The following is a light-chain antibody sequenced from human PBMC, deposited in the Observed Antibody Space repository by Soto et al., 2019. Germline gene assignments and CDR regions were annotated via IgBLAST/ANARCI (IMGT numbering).Light chain of an antibody. CDR3: QQYGSSPPKT. V-gene: IGKV3-20*01. J-gene: IGKJ1*01. CDR2: GAS. CDR1: QSVSSSY. Sequence: EIVLTQSPGTLSLCPGERATLSCRASQSVSSSYLAWYQQKPGQAPRLLIYGASSRATGIPDRFSGSGSGTDFTLTISRLEPEDFAVYYCQQYGSSPPKTFGQGTKV.